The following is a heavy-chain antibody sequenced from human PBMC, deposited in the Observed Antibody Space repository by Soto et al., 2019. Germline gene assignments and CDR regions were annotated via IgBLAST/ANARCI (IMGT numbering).Heavy chain of an antibody. Sequence: QVQLVESGGGVVQPGRSLRLSCAASGFTFSSYGMHWVRQAPGKGLEWVAVISYDGSNKYYADSVEGRFTISRDNSKNTLYLQMNSLRAEDTAVYYCAKDFNVVVPAPLDYWGQGTLVTVSS. CDR3: AKDFNVVVPAPLDY. V-gene: IGHV3-30*18. J-gene: IGHJ4*02. D-gene: IGHD2-2*01. CDR1: GFTFSSYG. CDR2: ISYDGSNK.